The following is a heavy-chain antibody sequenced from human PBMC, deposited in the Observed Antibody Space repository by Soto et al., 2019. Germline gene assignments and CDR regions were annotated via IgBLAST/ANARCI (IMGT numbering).Heavy chain of an antibody. D-gene: IGHD6-13*01. Sequence: QVQLVQSGAEVKKAGSSVKVSCKVSGGTFSSYFINWVRQAPGQGLEWVGGIIPVFGTASYAEKFQGRVTITADESTSTAYLELSSLRPDDTAVYYCARETRSAAAAYYYYGLDVWGQGTTVTVPS. CDR2: IIPVFGTA. CDR1: GGTFSSYF. CDR3: ARETRSAAAAYYYYGLDV. V-gene: IGHV1-69*01. J-gene: IGHJ6*02.